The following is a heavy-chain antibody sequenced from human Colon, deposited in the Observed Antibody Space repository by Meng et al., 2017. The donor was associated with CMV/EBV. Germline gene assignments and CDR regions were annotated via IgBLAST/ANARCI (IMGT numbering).Heavy chain of an antibody. CDR1: GFTFRNSW. V-gene: IGHV3-74*01. CDR3: AKDYDE. CDR2: IGRDESTT. J-gene: IGHJ4*02. Sequence: SPRLSCASSGFTFRNSWMDWVRQNPGKGLVMVADIGRDESTTIYADSVKGRLTISRDNAKKTVYLQMDSLRAEDTAVYYCAKDYDEWGQGTLVTVSS.